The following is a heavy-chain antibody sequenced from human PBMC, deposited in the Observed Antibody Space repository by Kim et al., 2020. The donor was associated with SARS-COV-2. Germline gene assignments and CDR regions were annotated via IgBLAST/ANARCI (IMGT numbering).Heavy chain of an antibody. V-gene: IGHV1-24*01. CDR1: GSFVTELS. J-gene: IGHJ6*02. Sequence: ASVKVSCKVSGSFVTELSIHWVRQAPGQGLEWMGGFDPEDRVTYYAQKFQGRVTLTDDAPVDTAYMQLGSLTPDDTAMHYCVAGRQHPTYHYGMDIWGQG. CDR2: FDPEDRVT. D-gene: IGHD1-1*01. CDR3: VAGRQHPTYHYGMDI.